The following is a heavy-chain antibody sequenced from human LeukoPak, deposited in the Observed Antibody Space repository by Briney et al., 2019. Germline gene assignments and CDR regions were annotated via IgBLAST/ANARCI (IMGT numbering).Heavy chain of an antibody. CDR1: GYTFTGYY. CDR3: ARVGDGLNGAFDI. D-gene: IGHD5-24*01. CDR2: INPNTGGT. Sequence: ASVKVSCKASGYTFTGYYMNWVQQAPGQGLEWLGRINPNTGGTNFAQSFQGRVTMTRDTSITTAYMELSRLRSDDTAVYYCARVGDGLNGAFDIWGQGTMVTVSS. V-gene: IGHV1-2*06. J-gene: IGHJ3*02.